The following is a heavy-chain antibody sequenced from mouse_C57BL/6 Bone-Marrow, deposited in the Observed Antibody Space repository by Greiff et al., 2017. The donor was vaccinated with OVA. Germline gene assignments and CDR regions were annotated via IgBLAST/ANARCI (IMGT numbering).Heavy chain of an antibody. D-gene: IGHD2-4*01. V-gene: IGHV3-5*01. J-gene: IGHJ1*03. CDR1: GISITTGNYR. CDR3: ARALLYDYDEYFDV. Sequence: EVHLVESGPGLVKPSQTVFLTCTVTGISITTGNYRWSWIRQFPGNKLEWIGYIYYSGTITYNPSLTRRTTITRDTPKNQFFLEMNSWTAEDTATYYCARALLYDYDEYFDVWGTGTTVTVSS. CDR2: IYYSGTI.